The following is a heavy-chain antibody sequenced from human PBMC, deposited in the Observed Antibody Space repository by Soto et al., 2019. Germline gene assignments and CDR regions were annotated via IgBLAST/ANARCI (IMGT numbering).Heavy chain of an antibody. CDR1: GFTFDAYA. Sequence: EVQLVESGGGLVQPGRSLRLSCAASGFTFDAYAMHCVRQAPGKGLERVSGISWNSDSIGYADSVKGRFTISRDNAKSALYLQTNSMRAEDTALYYCVKGSSGRRGEGVDYWGHGTLVTVSS. CDR3: VKGSSGRRGEGVDY. V-gene: IGHV3-9*01. CDR2: ISWNSDSI. D-gene: IGHD3-10*01. J-gene: IGHJ4*01.